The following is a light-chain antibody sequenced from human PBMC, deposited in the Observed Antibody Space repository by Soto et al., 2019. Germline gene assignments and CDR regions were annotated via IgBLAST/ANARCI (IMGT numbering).Light chain of an antibody. CDR2: DAS. J-gene: IGKJ1*01. CDR3: QQRGNWPVT. Sequence: EIVLTQSPATLSLSPGERATLSCRASQSVGSYFAWYQHKPGQAPRLLIYDASNRATGIPARFSGSGSGTDFTLTISSLEPDDFAVYYCQQRGNWPVTFGQGTRVDIK. CDR1: QSVGSY. V-gene: IGKV3-11*01.